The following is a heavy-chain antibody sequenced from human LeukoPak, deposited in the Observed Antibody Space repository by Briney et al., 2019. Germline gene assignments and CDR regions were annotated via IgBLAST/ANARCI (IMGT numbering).Heavy chain of an antibody. Sequence: GGSLRLSCAASGFTFSSYEMNWVRQAPGKGLEWISYFSGSGGTIYYADSVKGRFTISRDNAKNSLYLQMNTLRAEDTAVYYCARDRGSTSYYYYDMDVWGKGTSVTVSS. J-gene: IGHJ6*04. V-gene: IGHV3-48*03. CDR1: GFTFSSYE. CDR2: FSGSGGTI. D-gene: IGHD2-2*01. CDR3: ARDRGSTSYYYYDMDV.